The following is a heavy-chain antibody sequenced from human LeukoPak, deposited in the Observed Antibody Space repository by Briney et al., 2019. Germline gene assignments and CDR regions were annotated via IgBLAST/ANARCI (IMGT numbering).Heavy chain of an antibody. D-gene: IGHD1-1*01. V-gene: IGHV3-30*18. CDR2: ISSDGTNK. CDR1: GFIFSSYD. Sequence: GGSLRLSCAASGFIFSSYDMHWARQAPGKGLEWVALISSDGTNKYYADPVKGRFTISRDNSKNTLYLQMNSLRGEDTAVYYCVKVLVTYTVDVWGQGTTVTVSS. CDR3: VKVLVTYTVDV. J-gene: IGHJ6*02.